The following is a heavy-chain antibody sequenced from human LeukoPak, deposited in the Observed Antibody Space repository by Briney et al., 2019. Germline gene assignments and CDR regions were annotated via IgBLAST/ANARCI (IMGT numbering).Heavy chain of an antibody. CDR3: ATGFSMSKSGAFDI. Sequence: ASVKVSCKVSGYTLTELSMHWVRQAPGKGLEWMGGFDPEDGETIYAQKFQGRVTMTEDTSTDTAYMELSSLRSEDTAVYYCATGFSMSKSGAFDIWGQGTMVTVSS. D-gene: IGHD2/OR15-2a*01. J-gene: IGHJ3*02. V-gene: IGHV1-24*01. CDR2: FDPEDGET. CDR1: GYTLTELS.